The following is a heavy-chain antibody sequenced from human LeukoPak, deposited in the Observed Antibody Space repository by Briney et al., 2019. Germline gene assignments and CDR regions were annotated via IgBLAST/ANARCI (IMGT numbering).Heavy chain of an antibody. Sequence: GGSLRLSCAASGFTFDDYAMHWVRQAPGKGLEWVSLISWDGGSAYYADSVKGRFTISRDNSKNSLYLQMNSLRAEDTALYYCAKEFWPYGSGSPFDYWGQGTLVTVSS. CDR3: AKEFWPYGSGSPFDY. J-gene: IGHJ4*02. D-gene: IGHD3-10*01. CDR2: ISWDGGSA. V-gene: IGHV3-43D*03. CDR1: GFTFDDYA.